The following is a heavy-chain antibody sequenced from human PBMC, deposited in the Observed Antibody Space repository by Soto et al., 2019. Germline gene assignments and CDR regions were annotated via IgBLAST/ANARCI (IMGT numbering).Heavy chain of an antibody. V-gene: IGHV4-59*08. D-gene: IGHD7-27*01. CDR1: GGSISSYY. CDR3: ARRWGRTFDY. CDR2: IYYSGST. J-gene: IGHJ4*02. Sequence: PSETPSLTCTVSGGSISSYYWSWIRQPPGKGLEWIGYIYYSGSTNYNPSLKSRVTISVDTSKNQFSLKLSSVTAADTAVYYCARRWGRTFDYWGQGTLVTVS.